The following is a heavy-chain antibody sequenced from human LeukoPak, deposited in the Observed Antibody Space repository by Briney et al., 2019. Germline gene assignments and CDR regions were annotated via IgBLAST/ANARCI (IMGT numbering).Heavy chain of an antibody. J-gene: IGHJ4*02. CDR3: ARDFRGSLGY. D-gene: IGHD1-26*01. CDR2: IKQDGSEK. Sequence: PGGSLRLSCSASGFTFSTYWMSWVRQAPGKGREWVANIKQDGSEKYYVYSVKGRFSISRDNDKNSLYLRLNSLRAEDTAVYYCARDFRGSLGYWGQGTLVTVSS. CDR1: GFTFSTYW. V-gene: IGHV3-7*01.